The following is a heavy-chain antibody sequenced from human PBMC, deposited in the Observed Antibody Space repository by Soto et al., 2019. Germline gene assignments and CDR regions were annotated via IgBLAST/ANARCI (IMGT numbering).Heavy chain of an antibody. CDR3: ATERSAQYFDY. J-gene: IGHJ4*02. CDR1: GGTFSSHG. Sequence: GASVKVSCKASGGTFSSHGIAWVRQVPGQGLEWVGGIMPTFGSATYAPRFQGRVTISADKSTSTAYMELRSLRSEDTAVYYCATERSAQYFDYWGPGTLVTVSS. V-gene: IGHV1-69*06. D-gene: IGHD1-1*01. CDR2: IMPTFGSA.